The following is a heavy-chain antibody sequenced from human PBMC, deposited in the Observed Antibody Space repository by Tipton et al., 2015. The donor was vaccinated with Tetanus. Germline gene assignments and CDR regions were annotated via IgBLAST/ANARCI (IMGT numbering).Heavy chain of an antibody. CDR3: ARQGPLNYDYRYMDV. V-gene: IGHV4-39*01. CDR2: VYFIGST. Sequence: TLSLTCTVSGGSINSGNYHWGWIRQPPGKGLEWIGSVYFIGSTYYNPSLKSRVTISIGTSKNQFSLKMSSVIAADTAVYYCARQGPLNYDYRYMDVWGTGTTVTVSS. J-gene: IGHJ6*03. CDR1: GGSINSGNYH.